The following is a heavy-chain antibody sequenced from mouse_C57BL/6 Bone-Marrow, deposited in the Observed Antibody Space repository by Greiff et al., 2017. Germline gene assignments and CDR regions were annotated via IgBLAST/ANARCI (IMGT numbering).Heavy chain of an antibody. Sequence: VQLQQSGPELVKPGASVKISCKASGYSFTDYNMHWVKQTHGKSLEWIGVINPNDGTTSYNHKFKGKATVTVDKSSSTAYMQLNRLASEDTAVYYCARSGAMDFEGQGTSVTVTS. CDR1: GYSFTDYN. CDR2: INPNDGTT. V-gene: IGHV1-39*01. CDR3: ARSGAMDF. D-gene: IGHD3-1*01. J-gene: IGHJ4*01.